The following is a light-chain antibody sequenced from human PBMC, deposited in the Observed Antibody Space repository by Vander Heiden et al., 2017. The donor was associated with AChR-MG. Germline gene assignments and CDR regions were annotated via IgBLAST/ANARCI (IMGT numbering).Light chain of an antibody. CDR2: SNN. CDR1: STNMGSNT. CDR3: AAWDDSLNGVV. V-gene: IGLV1-44*01. Sequence: SVLTQPPSAPGSPGQMVTISCSGSSTNMGSNTVNWYQQLPGTAPKLLIYSNNQRPSGVPDRFSGSKSGTSASLAISGLQSEDEADYYCAAWDDSLNGVVFGGGTKLTVL. J-gene: IGLJ2*01.